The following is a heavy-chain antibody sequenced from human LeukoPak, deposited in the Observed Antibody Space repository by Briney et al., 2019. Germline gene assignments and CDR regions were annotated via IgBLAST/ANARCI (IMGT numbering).Heavy chain of an antibody. Sequence: ASVKVSCKASGYTFTGYYMHWVRQGPGQGLEWVGWINPNSGGTNYAQKFQGRVTMTRDTSISTAYMELSRLRSDDTAVYYCARAAAVAGTRNDAFDIWGQGTMVTVSS. V-gene: IGHV1-2*02. D-gene: IGHD6-19*01. CDR2: INPNSGGT. J-gene: IGHJ3*02. CDR1: GYTFTGYY. CDR3: ARAAAVAGTRNDAFDI.